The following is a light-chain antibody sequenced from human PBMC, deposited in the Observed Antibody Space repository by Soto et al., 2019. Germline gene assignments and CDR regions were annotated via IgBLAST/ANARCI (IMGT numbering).Light chain of an antibody. J-gene: IGLJ2*01. CDR1: SSDVGGYNY. Sequence: QSALTQPASVSGSPGQSITISCTGTSSDVGGYNYVSWYQQHPGKAPKLMIYEVSNRPSGVSNRFSGSKSDNTASLTISGLQAEDEVDYYCSSYTSSSTFHVVFGGGTKLTVL. V-gene: IGLV2-14*01. CDR3: SSYTSSSTFHVV. CDR2: EVS.